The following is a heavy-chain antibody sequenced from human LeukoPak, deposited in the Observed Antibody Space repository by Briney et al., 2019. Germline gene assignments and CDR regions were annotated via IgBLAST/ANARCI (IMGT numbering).Heavy chain of an antibody. J-gene: IGHJ4*02. Sequence: GGSLRLSCAASGFIVSSNYLSWVRQAPGKGLEWVSVIYSGGNTYYADSVKGRFTISRDKSKNTLYLQMNSLRVEDTAVYYCARHSSGYYFDYWGQGTLVTVSS. CDR1: GFIVSSNY. CDR2: IYSGGNT. V-gene: IGHV3-66*04. CDR3: ARHSSGYYFDY. D-gene: IGHD6-19*01.